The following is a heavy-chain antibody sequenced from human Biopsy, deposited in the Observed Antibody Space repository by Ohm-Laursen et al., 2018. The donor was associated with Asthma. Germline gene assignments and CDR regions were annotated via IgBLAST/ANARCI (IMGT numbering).Heavy chain of an antibody. CDR1: GGTFSNYP. CDR3: ASSGGNYGFYGMDV. Sequence: GASVKVSCKASGGTFSNYPFTWVRQAPGQGLEWMGGIIPIFDTPNSAQKFQGRVTITADESTSTGYMELSSLRSEDTAVNYCASSGGNYGFYGMDVWGQGTTVTVSS. V-gene: IGHV1-69*13. D-gene: IGHD4-11*01. J-gene: IGHJ6*02. CDR2: IIPIFDTP.